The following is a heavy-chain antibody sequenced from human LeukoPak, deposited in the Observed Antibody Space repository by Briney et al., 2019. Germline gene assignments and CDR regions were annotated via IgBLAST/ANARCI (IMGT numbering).Heavy chain of an antibody. J-gene: IGHJ4*02. CDR1: GFTLSSYS. Sequence: GGSLRLSCAASGFTLSSYSMNWVRQAPGKGLEWVSSISSSSRYIYYADSVKGRFTISRDNAKNSLYLQMNSLRAEDTAVYYCARDSTYGITSRFDYWGQGTLVTVSS. D-gene: IGHD3-10*01. CDR3: ARDSTYGITSRFDY. CDR2: ISSSSRYI. V-gene: IGHV3-21*01.